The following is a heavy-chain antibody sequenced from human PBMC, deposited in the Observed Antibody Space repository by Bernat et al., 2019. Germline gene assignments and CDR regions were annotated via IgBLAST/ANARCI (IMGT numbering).Heavy chain of an antibody. D-gene: IGHD3-3*01. CDR3: TKDRRAILET. J-gene: IGHJ3*01. Sequence: QVQLVESGGGVVQPGGSLRLSCAASGFTFTSYAMHWVRQAPGKGLEWVAFISSDGANKNNADSVKGRFTISRDNSKNTLYLQMNSLTVEDMAVYYCTKDRRAILETWGQGTMVTVSS. CDR2: ISSDGANK. V-gene: IGHV3-30*02. CDR1: GFTFTSYA.